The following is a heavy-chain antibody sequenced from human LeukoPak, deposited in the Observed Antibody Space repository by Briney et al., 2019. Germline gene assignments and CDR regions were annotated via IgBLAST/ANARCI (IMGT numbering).Heavy chain of an antibody. CDR3: ARGKQLVPSRGNRCWFDP. V-gene: IGHV3-7*01. CDR1: GFTFSSYW. D-gene: IGHD6-13*01. J-gene: IGHJ5*02. CDR2: IKQDGSEK. Sequence: QPGGSLRLSCAASGFTFSSYWMRWVRQAPVKGLEWVANIKQDGSEKYYVDSVKGRFTISRDNAKNSLYLQMNSLRAEDTAVYYCARGKQLVPSRGNRCWFDPWGQGTLVTVSS.